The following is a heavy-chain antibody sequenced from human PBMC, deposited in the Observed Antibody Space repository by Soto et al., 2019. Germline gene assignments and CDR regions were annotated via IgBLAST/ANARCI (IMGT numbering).Heavy chain of an antibody. J-gene: IGHJ6*02. V-gene: IGHV1-69*13. CDR2: IIPIFGTA. CDR3: ASSQQQLVRWGPISPDYHYYGMDV. CDR1: GGTFSSYA. Sequence: SVKVSCKASGGTFSSYAISWVRQAPGQGLEWMGGIIPIFGTANYAQKFQGRVTITADESTSTAYMELSSLRSEDTAVYYCASSQQQLVRWGPISPDYHYYGMDVWGQGTTVTVSS. D-gene: IGHD6-6*01.